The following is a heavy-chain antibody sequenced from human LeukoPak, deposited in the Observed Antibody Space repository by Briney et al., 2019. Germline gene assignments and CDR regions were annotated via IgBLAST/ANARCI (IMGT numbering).Heavy chain of an antibody. CDR3: ARGPRRYDILTGYYTPYYFDY. D-gene: IGHD3-9*01. CDR2: IYYSGST. J-gene: IGHJ4*02. V-gene: IGHV4-39*07. Sequence: SETLSLTCTVSGGSISSSSYYWGWIRQPPGKGLEWIGSIYYSGSTYYHPSLKSRVTISVDTSKNQFSLKLSSVTAADTAVYYCARGPRRYDILTGYYTPYYFDYWGQGTLVTVSS. CDR1: GGSISSSSYY.